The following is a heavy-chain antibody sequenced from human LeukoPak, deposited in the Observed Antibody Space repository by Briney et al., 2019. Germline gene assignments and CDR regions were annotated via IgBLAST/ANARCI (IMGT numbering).Heavy chain of an antibody. CDR3: AREREYYFDN. J-gene: IGHJ4*02. Sequence: KPSETLSLTCTVSGDSISSYYWSWIRQPAGKGLEWIGSIYYSGSTYYKPSLKSRVIISVDTSKNQFSLKMNPVTAADTAVYYCAREREYYFDNWGQGTLVTVSS. D-gene: IGHD3-10*01. V-gene: IGHV4-59*05. CDR1: GDSISSYY. CDR2: IYYSGST.